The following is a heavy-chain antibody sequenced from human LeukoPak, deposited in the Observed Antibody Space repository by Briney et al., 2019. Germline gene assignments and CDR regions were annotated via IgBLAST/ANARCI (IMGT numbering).Heavy chain of an antibody. CDR1: GASISSSSYY. CDR3: VRDHYYDSSVAY. V-gene: IGHV4-39*07. D-gene: IGHD3-22*01. J-gene: IGHJ4*02. Sequence: SETLSLTCTVSGASISSSSYYWAWIRQPPGEGLEYIGGIYYSGITYYSPSLKSRVTIPLDTSKNQFSLKMSSVTAADTAVYYCVRDHYYDSSVAYWGQGTLVTVSS. CDR2: IYYSGIT.